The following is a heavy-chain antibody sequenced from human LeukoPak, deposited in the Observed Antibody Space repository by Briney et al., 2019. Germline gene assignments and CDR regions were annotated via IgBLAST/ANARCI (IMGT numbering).Heavy chain of an antibody. CDR3: ARDAAIGAAGVFDS. Sequence: SETLSLTCAVYGGSFSGYYWSWIRQPAGKGLEWIGRMYFSRTPKYNPALESRVIMSVDTSKNQFSLKLTSVTAADTAVYYCARDAAIGAAGVFDSWGQGTLVIVSS. CDR1: GGSFSGYY. D-gene: IGHD6-13*01. CDR2: MYFSRTP. J-gene: IGHJ4*02. V-gene: IGHV4-4*07.